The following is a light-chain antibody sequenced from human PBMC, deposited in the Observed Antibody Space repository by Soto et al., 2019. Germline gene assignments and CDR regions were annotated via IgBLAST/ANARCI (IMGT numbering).Light chain of an antibody. CDR1: QSVTSTY. CDR3: QHYGKSMYT. V-gene: IGKV3-20*01. CDR2: GAS. J-gene: IGKJ2*01. Sequence: EIVLTQSPGTLSLSPGERATLSCRASQSVTSTYLAWYQQKPGQGPRLLIYGASSRVTGIPDRFSGSGSGTDFTLTVSRLEPEDFAVYYCQHYGKSMYTFGQGTKLEIK.